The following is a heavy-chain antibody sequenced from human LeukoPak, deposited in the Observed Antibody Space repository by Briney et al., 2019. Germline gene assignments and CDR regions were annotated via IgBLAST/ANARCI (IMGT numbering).Heavy chain of an antibody. V-gene: IGHV3-23*05. J-gene: IGHJ4*02. CDR2: INNNNNP. CDR1: GLTATRYA. CDR3: AKDHPSSGWPAFES. Sequence: GGSLRLSCAASGLTATRYAMSWVRQAPREGLEWVAAINNNNNPYYGDSVRGRFTISRDTSGNTVYLQMNNLRAGDTAIYYCAKDHPSSGWPAFESWGQGTLVTVSS. D-gene: IGHD6-25*01.